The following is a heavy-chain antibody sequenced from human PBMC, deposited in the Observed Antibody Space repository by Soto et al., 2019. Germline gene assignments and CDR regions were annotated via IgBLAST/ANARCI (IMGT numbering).Heavy chain of an antibody. D-gene: IGHD4-17*01. V-gene: IGHV3-23*01. J-gene: IGHJ4*02. Sequence: EVQVLESGGGLVQPGGSLRLSCAASGFTFSSYAMSWVRQAPGQGLEWVSAISGSGSNPYYADSVKGRFTISRDNSKNTPDLQMNSLRAEDTALYYCAKTASMTIRDGFDHWGQGTLVTVSS. CDR1: GFTFSSYA. CDR3: AKTASMTIRDGFDH. CDR2: ISGSGSNP.